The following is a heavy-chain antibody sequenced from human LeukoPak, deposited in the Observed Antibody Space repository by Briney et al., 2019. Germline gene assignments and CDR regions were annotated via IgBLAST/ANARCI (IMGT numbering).Heavy chain of an antibody. CDR3: AKGSGWYDTPFDY. Sequence: GGSLRLSCAASGFTFSSYAMSWVRQAPGKGLEWVSAISGSGGSTHYADSVKGWFTISRDNSKDTLYLQMNSLRAEDTAVYYCAKGSGWYDTPFDYWGQGTLVTVSS. CDR1: GFTFSSYA. V-gene: IGHV3-23*01. J-gene: IGHJ4*02. CDR2: ISGSGGST. D-gene: IGHD6-19*01.